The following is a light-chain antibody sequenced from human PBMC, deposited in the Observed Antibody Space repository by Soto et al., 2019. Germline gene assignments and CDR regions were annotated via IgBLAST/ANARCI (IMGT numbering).Light chain of an antibody. CDR2: GAS. J-gene: IGKJ1*01. CDR3: QHYGSSLWT. Sequence: EIVLTQSPGTLSLSPGERATLSCRASQSVSSSYLAWYQQKPGQAPRLLIYGASSRATGIPDRFSGSGSGTDFILTINRLEPEDFAVYYCQHYGSSLWTFGQGTKVEIK. V-gene: IGKV3-20*01. CDR1: QSVSSSY.